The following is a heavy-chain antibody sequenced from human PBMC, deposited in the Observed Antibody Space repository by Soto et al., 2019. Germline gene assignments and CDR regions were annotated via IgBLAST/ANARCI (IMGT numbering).Heavy chain of an antibody. CDR2: ISGSGGST. J-gene: IGHJ4*02. CDR3: AKSTYDFWSGYSSYYFDY. Sequence: GGSLRLSCAASGFTFSSYAMSWVRQAPGKGLEWVSAISGSGGSTYYADSVKGRFTISRDNSKNTLYLQMNSLRAEDTAVYYCAKSTYDFWSGYSSYYFDYWGQGTLVTVSS. V-gene: IGHV3-23*01. CDR1: GFTFSSYA. D-gene: IGHD3-3*01.